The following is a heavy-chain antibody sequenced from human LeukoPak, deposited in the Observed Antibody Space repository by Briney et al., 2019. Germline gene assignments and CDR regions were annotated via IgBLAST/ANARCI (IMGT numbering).Heavy chain of an antibody. J-gene: IGHJ4*02. CDR3: ARKNVVVVAATLLNYFDY. V-gene: IGHV4-38-2*02. Sequence: SETLSLTCTVSGYSISTGYYWDWIRQPPGKGLEWVGTFYHGGSTYYNPSLKSRVTISVDTSKNQFSLNLTSVTAADTAVYYCARKNVVVVAATLLNYFDYWGQGTLVTVSS. CDR2: FYHGGST. CDR1: GYSISTGYY. D-gene: IGHD2-15*01.